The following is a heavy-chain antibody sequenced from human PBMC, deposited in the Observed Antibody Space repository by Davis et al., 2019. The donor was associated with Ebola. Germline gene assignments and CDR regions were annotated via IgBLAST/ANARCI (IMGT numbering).Heavy chain of an antibody. D-gene: IGHD3-3*01. Sequence: GESLKISCAASGFTFSSYSMNWVRQAPGKGLEWVSYISSSSSTIYYADSVKGRFTISRDNAKNSLYLQMNSLRDEDTAVYYCARGSFTIAYEDYYYMDVWGKGTTVTVSS. CDR2: ISSSSSTI. V-gene: IGHV3-48*02. CDR3: ARGSFTIAYEDYYYMDV. CDR1: GFTFSSYS. J-gene: IGHJ6*03.